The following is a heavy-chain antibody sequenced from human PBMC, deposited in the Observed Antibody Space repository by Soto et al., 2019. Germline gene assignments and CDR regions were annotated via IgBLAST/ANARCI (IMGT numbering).Heavy chain of an antibody. V-gene: IGHV1-69*01. J-gene: IGHJ5*02. Sequence: QVQLVQSGAEVKKPGSSVKVSCKASGGTFSSYAISWVRQAPGQGLEWMGGIIPIFGTANYAQKFQGRVTITADESKSTAYMELSSLRSEDTAVYYCARVSSIAARCEYNWFDPWGQGTLVTVSS. CDR1: GGTFSSYA. CDR2: IIPIFGTA. CDR3: ARVSSIAARCEYNWFDP. D-gene: IGHD6-6*01.